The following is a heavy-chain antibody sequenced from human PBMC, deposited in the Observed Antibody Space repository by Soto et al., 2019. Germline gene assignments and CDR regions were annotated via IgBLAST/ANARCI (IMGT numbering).Heavy chain of an antibody. CDR1: GYTFTSYS. Sequence: GASVKVSCKTSGYTFTSYSITWVRQAPGQGLEWLGWINPFSGTTNYERKLQGRVTMTTDTSTSTAYMELRSLRSEDTAVYYCASGDSSGYYNNWFDPWGQGTLVTVSS. V-gene: IGHV1-18*01. D-gene: IGHD3-22*01. J-gene: IGHJ5*02. CDR3: ASGDSSGYYNNWFDP. CDR2: INPFSGTT.